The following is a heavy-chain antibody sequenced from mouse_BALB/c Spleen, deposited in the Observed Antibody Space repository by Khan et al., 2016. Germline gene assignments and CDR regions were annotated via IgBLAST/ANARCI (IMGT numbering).Heavy chain of an antibody. CDR3: ARDYYGSSFFDY. D-gene: IGHD1-1*01. J-gene: IGHJ3*01. CDR2: INYSGGT. Sequence: EVQLQESGPGLVKPSQSLSLTCTVTGYSITSDYAWNWIRQFLGDKLEWMAYINYSGGTSYNPSLKSRISITRDTSKNQFFLQLNSVTAKDTATYYCARDYYGSSFFDYWGQGTLVTVSA. V-gene: IGHV3-2*02. CDR1: GYSITSDYA.